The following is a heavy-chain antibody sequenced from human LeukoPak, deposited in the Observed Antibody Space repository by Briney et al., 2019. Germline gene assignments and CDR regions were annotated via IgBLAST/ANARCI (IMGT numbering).Heavy chain of an antibody. D-gene: IGHD2-21*02. CDR3: ARDVDTVVVTALAS. J-gene: IGHJ5*02. Sequence: GASVTVSCKASGYTFTDYYVHWVRQAPGQGLEWMGWIDPNGGGTNYPQKFQDRVVLTRDTSISTAYMELSSLRSDDTAVYFCARDVDTVVVTALASWGQGTLVTVSS. CDR2: IDPNGGGT. V-gene: IGHV1-2*02. CDR1: GYTFTDYY.